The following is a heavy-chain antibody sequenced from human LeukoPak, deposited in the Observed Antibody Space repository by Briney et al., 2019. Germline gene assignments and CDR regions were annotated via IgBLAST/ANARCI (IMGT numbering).Heavy chain of an antibody. CDR1: GYSFTSYW. D-gene: IGHD6-13*01. V-gene: IGHV5-10-1*01. CDR2: IDPSDSYT. CDR3: GIAAAGRYYYGMDV. J-gene: IGHJ6*02. Sequence: GESLKISCKGPGYSFTSYWISWVRQIPGKGLEWMGRIDPSDSYTTYSPSFQGHVTISAEKSISTAYLQWSSLKASDTAMYYCGIAAAGRYYYGMDVWGQGTTVTVSS.